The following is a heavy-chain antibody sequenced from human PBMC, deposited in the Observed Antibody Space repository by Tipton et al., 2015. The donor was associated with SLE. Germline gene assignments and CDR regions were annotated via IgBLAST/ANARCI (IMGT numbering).Heavy chain of an antibody. J-gene: IGHJ4*02. V-gene: IGHV4-34*01. CDR1: GGSISSYY. Sequence: LRLSCTVSGGSISSYYWSWIRQSPGKGLEWIGELNHGGTTNYNPSLKSRVSISIISSTNHLSLKLSSVTAADTAVYYCAINLILEGVPEYWGQGNLVTVSS. CDR2: LNHGGTT. D-gene: IGHD1-1*01. CDR3: AINLILEGVPEY.